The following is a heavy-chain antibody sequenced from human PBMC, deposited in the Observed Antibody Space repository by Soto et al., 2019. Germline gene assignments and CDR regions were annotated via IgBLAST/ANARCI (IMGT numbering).Heavy chain of an antibody. Sequence: GGSLRLSCVVSGFTLSNTGVHWVRQAPGKGLEWVAMISHDGFSQHYVDSVKGRFTISRDNSKNTLYLQMNSLRAEDTAVYYCAKGAMVVAATPYYYYMDVWGKGTTVTVSS. CDR1: GFTLSNTG. J-gene: IGHJ6*03. D-gene: IGHD2-15*01. CDR3: AKGAMVVAATPYYYYMDV. CDR2: ISHDGFSQ. V-gene: IGHV3-30*18.